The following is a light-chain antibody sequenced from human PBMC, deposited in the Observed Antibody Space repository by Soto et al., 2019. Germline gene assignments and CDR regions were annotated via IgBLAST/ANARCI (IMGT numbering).Light chain of an antibody. CDR3: LQDHNYPWT. J-gene: IGKJ1*01. CDR1: QDIGND. V-gene: IGKV1-6*01. CDR2: AAS. Sequence: ANQMSQSPSSLSASVRDRVTITCRASQDIGNDLGWYQEKPRQAPELLIYAASKLQSGVPSRFSGSGSGTEFTLIISSLPPEDFATYHCLQDHNYPWTFGQGTKVEI.